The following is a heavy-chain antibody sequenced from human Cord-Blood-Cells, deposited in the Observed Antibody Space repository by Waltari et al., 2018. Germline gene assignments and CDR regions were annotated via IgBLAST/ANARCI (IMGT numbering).Heavy chain of an antibody. CDR2: ISWNSGSI. V-gene: IGHV3-9*01. Sequence: EVQLVESGGGLVQPGRSLRLSCAASGFTFDDYAMHWVRQAPGKGLEWVSGISWNSGSIGYADSVKGRFTISRDNAKNSLYLQMNSLRAEDTALYYCAKDMRGLAGYYYDSSGYDYWGQG. CDR1: GFTFDDYA. J-gene: IGHJ4*02. CDR3: AKDMRGLAGYYYDSSGYDY. D-gene: IGHD3-22*01.